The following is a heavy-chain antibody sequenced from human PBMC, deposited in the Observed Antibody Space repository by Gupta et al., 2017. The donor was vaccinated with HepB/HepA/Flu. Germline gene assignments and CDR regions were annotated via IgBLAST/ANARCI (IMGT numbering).Heavy chain of an antibody. CDR1: GFTFSSYS. CDR3: AGYCSSTSCYYYYYYGMDV. D-gene: IGHD2-2*01. V-gene: IGHV3-21*01. Sequence: EVQLVESGGGLVKPGGSLRLSCAASGFTFSSYSMNWVRQAPGKGLEWVSSISSSSSYIYYADSVKGRFTISRDNAKNSLYLQMNSLRAEDTAVYYCAGYCSSTSCYYYYYYGMDVWGQGTTVTVSS. J-gene: IGHJ6*02. CDR2: ISSSSSYI.